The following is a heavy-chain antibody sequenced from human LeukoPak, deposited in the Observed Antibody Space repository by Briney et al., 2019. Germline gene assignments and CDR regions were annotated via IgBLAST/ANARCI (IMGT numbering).Heavy chain of an antibody. CDR1: GFTFSTFG. V-gene: IGHV3-23*01. D-gene: IGHD6-19*01. CDR3: AKTVGSSGLYYFDY. CDR2: VTGSGSGT. J-gene: IGHJ4*02. Sequence: WGSLRLSCAASGFTFSTFGMSWVRQAPGKGLECVSAVTGSGSGTNYADSVKGRFTISRDNSMNTLHLQMNSLRAEDTAVYYCAKTVGSSGLYYFDYWGQGILVSVSS.